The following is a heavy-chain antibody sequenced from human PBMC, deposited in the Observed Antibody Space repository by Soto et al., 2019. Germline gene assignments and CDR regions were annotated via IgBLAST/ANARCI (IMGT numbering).Heavy chain of an antibody. CDR2: LSGSGGTT. Sequence: GGSLRLSCTLSGVTFSNYAMNWVRQAPGKGLEWVSSLSGSGGTTYYADSVKGRFIISRDNSKNTRYLLMNSLRAEDTALYYCAKQRADYGSGADTFYFDSWGQGALVTVSS. V-gene: IGHV3-23*01. J-gene: IGHJ4*02. CDR1: GVTFSNYA. D-gene: IGHD3-10*01. CDR3: AKQRADYGSGADTFYFDS.